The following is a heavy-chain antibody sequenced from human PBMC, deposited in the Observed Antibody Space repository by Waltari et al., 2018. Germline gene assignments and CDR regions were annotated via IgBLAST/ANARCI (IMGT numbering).Heavy chain of an antibody. CDR3: ARSYDSGCHAGAY. Sequence: QVQLEQSGAEVKKPGASVKVSCKASGYTFTSYDINWVRQATGQGLEWMGWMNPNSGNTASARKFQGRVTMTRNTSISTAYMELSSLRSEDTAVYYCARSYDSGCHAGAYWGQGTRVTVSS. V-gene: IGHV1-8*01. J-gene: IGHJ4*02. D-gene: IGHD6-19*01. CDR2: MNPNSGNT. CDR1: GYTFTSYD.